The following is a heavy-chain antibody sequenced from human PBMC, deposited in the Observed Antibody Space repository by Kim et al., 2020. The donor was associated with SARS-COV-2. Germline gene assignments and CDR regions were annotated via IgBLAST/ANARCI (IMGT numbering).Heavy chain of an antibody. V-gene: IGHV3-7*03. D-gene: IGHD3-16*01. J-gene: IGHJ4*02. CDR3: ASDEGEFYFGY. Sequence: KDYVASVKGRFTISRDDSKSALYLKMNSLRAEDTAVYYCASDEGEFYFGYWGQGALVTVSS. CDR2: K.